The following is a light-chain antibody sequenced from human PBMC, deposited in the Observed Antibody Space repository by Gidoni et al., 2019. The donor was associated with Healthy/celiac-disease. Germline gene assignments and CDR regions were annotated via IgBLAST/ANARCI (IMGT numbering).Light chain of an antibody. J-gene: IGKJ3*01. CDR1: QSISSY. CDR2: AAS. CDR3: QQSDSTLG. Sequence: DIQMTQSPSSLSASVGDRVTITCRASQSISSYLNWYQQKPGKAPKLLIYAASSLQSGVPSRFSGSGSGTDFTLTISSLQPEDFATYYCQQSDSTLGFGPGTKVDIK. V-gene: IGKV1-39*01.